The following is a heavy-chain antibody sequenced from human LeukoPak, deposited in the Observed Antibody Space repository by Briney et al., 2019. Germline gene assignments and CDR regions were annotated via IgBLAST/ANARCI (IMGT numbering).Heavy chain of an antibody. J-gene: IGHJ5*02. D-gene: IGHD4-23*01. CDR2: IYYSGST. CDR3: ARNARTTVVTRGNWFDP. Sequence: SETLSLTCTVSGGSISSSSYYWGWIRQPPGKGLEWIGSIYYSGSTYYNPSLKSRVTISVDTSKNQFSLKLSSVTAADTAVYYCARNARTTVVTRGNWFDPWGQGTLVTVSS. V-gene: IGHV4-39*07. CDR1: GGSISSSSYY.